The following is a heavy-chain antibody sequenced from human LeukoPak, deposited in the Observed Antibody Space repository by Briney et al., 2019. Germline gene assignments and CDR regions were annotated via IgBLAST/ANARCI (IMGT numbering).Heavy chain of an antibody. CDR1: GFTFNLYA. J-gene: IGHJ4*02. V-gene: IGHV3-30*04. CDR2: TSYDGSNK. Sequence: GGSLRLSCAASGFTFNLYAMHWVRQAPGKGLEWVAVTSYDGSNKYYTDSVRGRFTISRDNSKNTLYVQINNLRPEDTTVYYCARGDHYYDSSAFIDFWGQGTLVTVSS. CDR3: ARGDHYYDSSAFIDF. D-gene: IGHD3-22*01.